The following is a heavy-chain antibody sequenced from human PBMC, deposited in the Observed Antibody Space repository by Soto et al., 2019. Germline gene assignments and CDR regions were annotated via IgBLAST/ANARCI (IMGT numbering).Heavy chain of an antibody. CDR1: GYTFTSYD. V-gene: IGHV1-8*01. J-gene: IGHJ4*02. D-gene: IGHD2-15*01. CDR2: MNPNSGNT. Sequence: QVQLVQSGAEVKKPWASVKVSCKASGYTFTSYDINWVRQATGQGLEWMGWMNPNSGNTGYAQKFQGRVTMTRNKVKSTAYMELGSLRSDTTGVYYCAREVGYGCSSLDYWGEGTLVPVSS. CDR3: AREVGYGCSSLDY.